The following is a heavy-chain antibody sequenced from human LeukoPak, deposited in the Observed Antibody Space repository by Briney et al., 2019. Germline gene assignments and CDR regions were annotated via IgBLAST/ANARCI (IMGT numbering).Heavy chain of an antibody. CDR2: IYYSGST. Sequence: SETLSLTCTVSGGSISSGDYYWSWIRQPPGKGLEWIGYIYYSGSTYYNPSLKSRVTISVDTSKNQFSLKLSSVTAADTAVYYCVSSYDSSGYYYTAFDYWGQGTLVTVSS. D-gene: IGHD3-22*01. V-gene: IGHV4-30-4*01. CDR3: VSSYDSSGYYYTAFDY. J-gene: IGHJ4*02. CDR1: GGSISSGDYY.